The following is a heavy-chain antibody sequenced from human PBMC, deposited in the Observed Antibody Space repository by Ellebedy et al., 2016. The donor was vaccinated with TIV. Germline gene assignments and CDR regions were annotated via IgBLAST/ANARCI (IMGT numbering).Heavy chain of an antibody. V-gene: IGHV3-7*01. CDR3: ARRGSYGDYAVQINSWFDT. CDR1: GFSFRSYW. J-gene: IGHJ5*02. CDR2: IYQDGGVQ. D-gene: IGHD4-17*01. Sequence: GESLKISCKGSGFSFRSYWMGWVRQAPGKGLEWVANIYQDGGVQYYVDSVKGRFPISRDNADNSLFLQMHRLRAEDTAVYFCARRGSYGDYAVQINSWFDTWGRGTLVAVSS.